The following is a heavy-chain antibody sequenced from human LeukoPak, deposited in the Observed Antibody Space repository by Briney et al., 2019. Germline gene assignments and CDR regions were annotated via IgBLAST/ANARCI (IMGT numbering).Heavy chain of an antibody. V-gene: IGHV3-7*04. Sequence: PGGSLRLSCAASGFTFSSYWTRWVRQAPGKGLEWVANIKQDGSDKYYVESVWGRFTISRDNAKNSLYLQMNSLRAEDTAVYHCARQRVGATTDFDYWGQGTLVTVSS. D-gene: IGHD1-26*01. J-gene: IGHJ4*02. CDR3: ARQRVGATTDFDY. CDR2: IKQDGSDK. CDR1: GFTFSSYW.